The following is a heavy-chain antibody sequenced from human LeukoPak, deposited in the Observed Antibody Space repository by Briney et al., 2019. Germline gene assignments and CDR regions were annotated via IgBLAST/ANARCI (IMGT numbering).Heavy chain of an antibody. V-gene: IGHV1-18*01. Sequence: SSVKVSCKASGYTFPNYGISWVRRAPGQGLEWMGWINPSNCNTNYAHKVQGRVTMTTDTSTTTVYMELRSLISDDTAVYYCASDFGTQTVLRYFDCDLWGQGTLITVSS. CDR3: ASDFGTQTVLRYFDCDL. CDR2: INPSNCNT. CDR1: GYTFPNYG. D-gene: IGHD3-9*01. J-gene: IGHJ4*02.